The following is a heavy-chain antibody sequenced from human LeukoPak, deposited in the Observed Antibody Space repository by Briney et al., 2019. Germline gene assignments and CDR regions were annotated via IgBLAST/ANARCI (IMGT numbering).Heavy chain of an antibody. V-gene: IGHV3-49*04. CDR3: SRDGLDYYGSGSYRGFDY. CDR1: GFTFGDYS. D-gene: IGHD3-10*01. J-gene: IGHJ4*02. Sequence: GGSLRLSCTASGFTFGDYSMSWVRQAPGKGLEYIGFIRTKDFGGTTEYAASVKGRFTISRDDSKSIAYLQIHSLKSEDTAVYYCSRDGLDYYGSGSYRGFDYWGQGTLVTVSS. CDR2: IRTKDFGGTT.